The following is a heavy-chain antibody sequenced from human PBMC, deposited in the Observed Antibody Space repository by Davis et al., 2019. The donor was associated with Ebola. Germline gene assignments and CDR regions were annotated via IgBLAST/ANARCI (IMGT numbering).Heavy chain of an antibody. CDR1: GYTVGSDF. CDR3: ARDFGKYSSSSDY. V-gene: IGHV3-53*01. J-gene: IGHJ4*02. CDR2: LHSVSGI. Sequence: GGSLRLSCSASGYTVGSDFMIWARQAAGKGLEWLSMLHSVSGIFYADSVRGRFTISADTSKNTLYLQMNSLRAEDTAVYYCARDFGKYSSSSDYWGQGTLVTVSS. D-gene: IGHD6-6*01.